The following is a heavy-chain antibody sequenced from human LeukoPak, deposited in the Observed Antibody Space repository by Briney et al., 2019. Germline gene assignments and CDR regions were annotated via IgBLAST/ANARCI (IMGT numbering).Heavy chain of an antibody. CDR2: ISYDGSNK. V-gene: IGHV3-30*18. CDR3: AKDRLYSSSPGYYFDY. J-gene: IGHJ4*02. CDR1: GFTFSSYG. D-gene: IGHD6-6*01. Sequence: GGSLRLSCAASGFTFSSYGMHWVRQAPGKGLEGVAVISYDGSNKYYADSVKGRFTISRDNSKNTLYLQMNSLRAEDTAVYYCAKDRLYSSSPGYYFDYWGQGTLVTVSS.